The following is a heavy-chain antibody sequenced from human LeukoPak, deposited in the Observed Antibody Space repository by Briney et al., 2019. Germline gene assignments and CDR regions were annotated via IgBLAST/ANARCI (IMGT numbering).Heavy chain of an antibody. Sequence: GGSLRLSCAASQFTFSNYVMHWVRQAPGKGLEWVAVIAHDGNNKFYSDSVKGRFAISRDNSKNTLYLQMSSLSAEDTAVYFCAKDGAANSYWYFDLWGRGTLVTVSS. V-gene: IGHV3-30*09. CDR3: AKDGAANSYWYFDL. J-gene: IGHJ2*01. CDR2: IAHDGNNK. D-gene: IGHD4/OR15-4a*01. CDR1: QFTFSNYV.